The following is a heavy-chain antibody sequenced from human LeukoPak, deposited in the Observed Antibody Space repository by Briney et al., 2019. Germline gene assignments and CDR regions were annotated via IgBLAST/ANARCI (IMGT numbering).Heavy chain of an antibody. D-gene: IGHD3-10*01. V-gene: IGHV4-34*01. J-gene: IGHJ6*03. Sequence: SETLSLTCAVYGGSFSGYYWSWIRQPPGKGLEWIGEINHSGSTHYNPSLKSRVTISVDTSKNQFSLKLSSVTAADTAVYYCARLYGSGSYYYYYYMDVWGKGTTVTVSS. CDR1: GGSFSGYY. CDR2: INHSGST. CDR3: ARLYGSGSYYYYYYMDV.